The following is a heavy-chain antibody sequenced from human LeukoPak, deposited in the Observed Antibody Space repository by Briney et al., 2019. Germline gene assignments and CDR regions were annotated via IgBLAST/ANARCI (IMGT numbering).Heavy chain of an antibody. V-gene: IGHV3-23*01. D-gene: IGHD3-16*01. CDR2: ISGSGGST. Sequence: GGFLRLSCEASGFTFSSYAMSWVRQAPGKGLEWVSAISGSGGSTYYADSVKGRITISRDNSKNTLYLQMNSPRAEDTAVYYCARGEKVLDYFDYWGQGTLVTVSS. J-gene: IGHJ4*02. CDR3: ARGEKVLDYFDY. CDR1: GFTFSSYA.